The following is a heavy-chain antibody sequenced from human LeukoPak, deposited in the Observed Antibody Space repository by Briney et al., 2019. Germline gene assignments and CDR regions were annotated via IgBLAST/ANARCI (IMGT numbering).Heavy chain of an antibody. D-gene: IGHD2-21*02. Sequence: GGSLRLSCAASGFTFTSYSMNWVRQAPGKGLEWVSYISSSGSTIYYADSVKGRFTISRDNAKNSLYLQMNSLRAEDTAVYYCARDQSCDAGGDCYLSLGHYGMDVWGQGTTVTVSS. CDR3: ARDQSCDAGGDCYLSLGHYGMDV. J-gene: IGHJ6*02. V-gene: IGHV3-48*04. CDR2: ISSSGSTI. CDR1: GFTFTSYS.